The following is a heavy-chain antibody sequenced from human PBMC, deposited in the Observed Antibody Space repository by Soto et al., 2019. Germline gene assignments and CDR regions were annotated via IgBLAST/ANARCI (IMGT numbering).Heavy chain of an antibody. CDR3: ARDRRTGDYYYYMDV. Sequence: PGGSLRLSCAASGFTFSSYWMHWVRQAPGKGLVWVSRINSDGGSTSYADSVKGRFTISRDNAKNTLYLQMNSLRAEDTAVYYCARDRRTGDYYYYMDVWGKGTTVTVSS. J-gene: IGHJ6*03. CDR2: INSDGGST. D-gene: IGHD3-9*01. V-gene: IGHV3-74*01. CDR1: GFTFSSYW.